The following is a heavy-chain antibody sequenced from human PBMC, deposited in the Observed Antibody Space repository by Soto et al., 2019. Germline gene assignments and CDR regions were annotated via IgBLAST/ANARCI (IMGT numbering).Heavy chain of an antibody. Sequence: GGSLRLSCAASGFTFSRYAMRWVRQAPGKGLEWVSAISGSGGSTYYADSVKGRFTISRDNSKNTLFLQMNSLRADDTAVYYCAKDQASGQGSFDSWGQGTQVTVSS. CDR2: ISGSGGST. V-gene: IGHV3-23*01. CDR3: AKDQASGQGSFDS. J-gene: IGHJ4*02. CDR1: GFTFSRYA.